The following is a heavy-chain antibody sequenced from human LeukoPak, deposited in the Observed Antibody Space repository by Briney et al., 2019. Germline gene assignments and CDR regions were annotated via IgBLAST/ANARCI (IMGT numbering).Heavy chain of an antibody. CDR1: GYTFTGYY. Sequence: ASVKVSCKASGYTFTGYYMHWVRQAPGQGLEWMGWINPNSGGTNYAQKFQGRVTMTRDTSISTAYMELSRLRSDDTAGYYCAREWGGAFWFDPWGQGTLVTVSS. CDR3: AREWGGAFWFDP. J-gene: IGHJ5*02. D-gene: IGHD3-16*01. V-gene: IGHV1-2*02. CDR2: INPNSGGT.